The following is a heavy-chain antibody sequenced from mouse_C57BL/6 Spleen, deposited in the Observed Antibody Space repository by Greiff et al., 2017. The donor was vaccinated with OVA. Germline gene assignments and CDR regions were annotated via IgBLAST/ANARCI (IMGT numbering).Heavy chain of an antibody. V-gene: IGHV2-2*01. D-gene: IGHD2-5*01. CDR2: IWSGGST. CDR3: ARNPYYSNYFDY. Sequence: QVQLQQSGPGLVQPSQSLSITCTVSGFSLTSYGVHWVRQSPGKGLEWLGVIWSGGSTDYNAAFISRLSISKDNSKSQVFFKMNSLQADDTAIYYCARNPYYSNYFDYWGQGTTLTVSS. J-gene: IGHJ2*01. CDR1: GFSLTSYG.